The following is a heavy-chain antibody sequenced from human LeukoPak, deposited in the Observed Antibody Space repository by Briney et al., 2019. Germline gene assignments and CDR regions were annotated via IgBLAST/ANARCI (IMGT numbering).Heavy chain of an antibody. J-gene: IGHJ4*02. CDR3: VKDVRIAAAGERGPFDF. CDR2: ISGSGVSGIST. V-gene: IGHV3-23*01. CDR1: GFTFSSYV. Sequence: GGSLRLSCAASGFTFSSYVMSWVRQAPGKGLEWVSAISGSGVSGISTYYADSVKGRFAISRDNSKNMLCLQMNSLRAEDTAVYYCVKDVRIAAAGERGPFDFWGQGTLVTVSS. D-gene: IGHD6-13*01.